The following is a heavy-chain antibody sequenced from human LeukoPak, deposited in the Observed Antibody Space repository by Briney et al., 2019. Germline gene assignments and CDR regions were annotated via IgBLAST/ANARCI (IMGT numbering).Heavy chain of an antibody. CDR1: GGSISTSSYY. V-gene: IGHV4-39*01. Sequence: SETLSLTCTVSGGSISTSSYYWGWIRQPPGKGLEWIGNIHNSESTYYNPSLKSRVTMSVDTSKNQFSLKLSSVTAADTAVYYCARQVTFGYTFAYYFDYWGQGSLVTVSS. J-gene: IGHJ4*02. D-gene: IGHD5-18*01. CDR2: IHNSEST. CDR3: ARQVTFGYTFAYYFDY.